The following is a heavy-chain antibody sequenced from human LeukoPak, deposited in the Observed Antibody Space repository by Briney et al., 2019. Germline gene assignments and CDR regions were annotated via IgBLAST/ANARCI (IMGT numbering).Heavy chain of an antibody. V-gene: IGHV4-38-2*01. D-gene: IGHD3-3*01. J-gene: IGHJ4*02. CDR3: ARHGVYYDFWSGYYLDY. CDR2: IYRSGST. Sequence: PSETLSLTCAVSGYSISSGYYWGWIRQPPGKGLERIGSIYRSGSTYYNPSLKRRVTISVATSKNQFSLKLSSVTAADTAVYYCARHGVYYDFWSGYYLDYWGQGTLVTVSS. CDR1: GYSISSGYY.